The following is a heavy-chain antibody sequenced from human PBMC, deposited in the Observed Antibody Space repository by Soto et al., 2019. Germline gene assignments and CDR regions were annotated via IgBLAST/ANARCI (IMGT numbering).Heavy chain of an antibody. CDR2: ITSSSDTI. V-gene: IGHV3-48*02. CDR3: ARVVVVIPPGYYYARHV. CDR1: GFTFSSFH. Sequence: GGSLRLSCAASGFTFSSFHMNWVRQAPGRGLEWVAYITSSSDTIYYSDSVKGRFTISRDNGKNSLFLQMNSLRDEDTAVYYCARVVVVIPPGYYYARHVWGQGTTVTVSS. D-gene: IGHD3-22*01. J-gene: IGHJ6*02.